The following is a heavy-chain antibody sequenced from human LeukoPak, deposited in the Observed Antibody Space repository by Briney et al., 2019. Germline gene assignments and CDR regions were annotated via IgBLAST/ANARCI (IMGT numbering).Heavy chain of an antibody. CDR2: IYYSGNT. CDR3: AAATQWFGELRSYYFDY. CDR1: GGSMNRYE. J-gene: IGHJ4*02. D-gene: IGHD3-10*01. V-gene: IGHV4-59*01. Sequence: SETLSLTCSVSGGSMNRYEWSWIRQPPGKGLEWIGEIYYSGNTNYNPSLKSRVIISVDKSKNKFSLNMSSVTAADTAVYYCAAATQWFGELRSYYFDYWGQGTRVTVSS.